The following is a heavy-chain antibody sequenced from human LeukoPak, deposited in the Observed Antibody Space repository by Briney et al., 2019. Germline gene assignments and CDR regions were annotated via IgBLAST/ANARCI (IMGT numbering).Heavy chain of an antibody. CDR2: INAGNGNI. CDR1: GYIFATYT. Sequence: ASVKVSCKASGYIFATYTIHWVRQAPGQRLEWMGWINAGNGNIKYSQKFQGRVTITRDTSASTAYMEPSSLRSEDTAVYYCARVETATLGYWGQGTLVTVSS. V-gene: IGHV1-3*01. D-gene: IGHD5-18*01. J-gene: IGHJ4*02. CDR3: ARVETATLGY.